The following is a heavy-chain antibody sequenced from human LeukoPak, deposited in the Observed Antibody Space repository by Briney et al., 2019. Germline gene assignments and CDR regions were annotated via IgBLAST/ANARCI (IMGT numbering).Heavy chain of an antibody. V-gene: IGHV3-30*18. Sequence: GGSLRLSCAASGFTFSSYGMHWVRQAPGKGLEWVAVISYDGSNKYYADSVKGRFTTSRDNSKNTLYLQMNSLRAEDTAVYYCAKGDLWMTTVTTTLDYWGQGTLVTVSS. CDR3: AKGDLWMTTVTTTLDY. CDR2: ISYDGSNK. D-gene: IGHD4-17*01. CDR1: GFTFSSYG. J-gene: IGHJ4*02.